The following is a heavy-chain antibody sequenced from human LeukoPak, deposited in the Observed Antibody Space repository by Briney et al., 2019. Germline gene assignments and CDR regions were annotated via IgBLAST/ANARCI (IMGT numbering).Heavy chain of an antibody. J-gene: IGHJ4*02. V-gene: IGHV4-34*01. CDR1: GGSFSGYY. CDR3: ARGRHGGYSCGSRYSSGWYFDY. CDR2: INHSGST. D-gene: IGHD6-19*01. Sequence: SETLSLTCAVYGGSFSGYYWSWIRQPPGKGLEWIGEINHSGSTNYNPSLKSRVTISVDTSKNQFSLKLSSVTAADTAVYYCARGRHGGYSCGSRYSSGWYFDYWGQGTLVTVSS.